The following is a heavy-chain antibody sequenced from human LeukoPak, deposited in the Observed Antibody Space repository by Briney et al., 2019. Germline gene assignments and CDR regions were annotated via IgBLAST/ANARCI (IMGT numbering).Heavy chain of an antibody. V-gene: IGHV4-39*01. CDR3: ARLNPHYDSSGYIVDY. D-gene: IGHD3-22*01. CDR2: IYYSGST. CDR1: GGSISSSSYY. J-gene: IGHJ4*02. Sequence: SETLSLTCTVSGGSISSSSYYWGWIRQPPGKGLEWIGSIYYSGSTYYNPSLKSRVTISVDTSKNQFSLKLSSVTAADTAVYYCARLNPHYDSSGYIVDYWGQGTLVTVSS.